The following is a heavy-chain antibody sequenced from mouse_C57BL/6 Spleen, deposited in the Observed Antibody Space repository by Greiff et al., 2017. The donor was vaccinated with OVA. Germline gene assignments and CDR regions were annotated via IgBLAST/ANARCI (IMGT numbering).Heavy chain of an antibody. CDR2: IHPNSGST. CDR1: GYTFTSYW. J-gene: IGHJ3*01. Sequence: QVQLQQSGAELVKPGASVKLSCKASGYTFTSYWMHWVKQRPGQGLEWIGMIHPNSGSTNYNEKFKSKATLTVDKSSSTAYMQLRSLTSEDSAVYYCAPVYYDYDPFAYWGQGTLVTVSA. D-gene: IGHD2-4*01. V-gene: IGHV1-64*01. CDR3: APVYYDYDPFAY.